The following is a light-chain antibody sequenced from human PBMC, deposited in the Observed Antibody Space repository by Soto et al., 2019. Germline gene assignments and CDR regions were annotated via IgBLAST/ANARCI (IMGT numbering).Light chain of an antibody. CDR1: QGISSW. V-gene: IGKV1D-16*01. Sequence: DIQMTQSPSSLSASVGVRVTITCRASQGISSWLAWYQQRPEKAPNLLIYAASSLRSGVPSRFSGSGSGTHFTLTINSLQAEDSATYFCLQDYTYPWTFGQGTKVDIK. CDR2: AAS. J-gene: IGKJ1*01. CDR3: LQDYTYPWT.